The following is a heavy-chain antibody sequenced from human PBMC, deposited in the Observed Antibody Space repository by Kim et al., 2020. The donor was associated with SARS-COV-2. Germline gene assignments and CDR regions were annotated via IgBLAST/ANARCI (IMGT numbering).Heavy chain of an antibody. Sequence: SETLSLTCNVSGGSISSYYWSWIRQPPVKGLEWIGYIYYSGITNYNPSLKSRVTISVDTSKNQFSLKLSSVTAADTAVYYCARGASDNYYDSSGYLDYWGQGTLVTVSS. D-gene: IGHD3-22*01. CDR2: IYYSGIT. CDR1: GGSISSYY. CDR3: ARGASDNYYDSSGYLDY. J-gene: IGHJ4*02. V-gene: IGHV4-59*13.